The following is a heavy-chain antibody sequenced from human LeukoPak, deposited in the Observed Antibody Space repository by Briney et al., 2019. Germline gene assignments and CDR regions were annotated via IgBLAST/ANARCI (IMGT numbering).Heavy chain of an antibody. CDR1: GFTFSRYS. D-gene: IGHD6-25*01. J-gene: IGHJ4*02. Sequence: GGSLRLSCAVSGFTFSRYSMNCVRQAPGKGLEWVSYISSSSRTIHYADSVKGRFTISRDNAKNSLYLQMNSLRAEDTAVYYCARRGYSSGWNRFDYWGQGTLVTVSS. CDR3: ARRGYSSGWNRFDY. V-gene: IGHV3-48*01. CDR2: ISSSSRTI.